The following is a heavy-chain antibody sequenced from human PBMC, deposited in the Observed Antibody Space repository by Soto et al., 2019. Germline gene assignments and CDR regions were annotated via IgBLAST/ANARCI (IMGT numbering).Heavy chain of an antibody. CDR1: GGSFSGYY. CDR3: ARGKGYSLRYFDL. V-gene: IGHV4-34*01. Sequence: QVQLQQWGAGLLKPSETLSLTCAVYGGSFSGYYWSWIRQPPGKGLEWIGEINHSGSTNYNPSLKSRVTISVDTSKNQFSLKLSSVTAADTAVYYCARGKGYSLRYFDLWGRGTLVTVSS. CDR2: INHSGST. J-gene: IGHJ2*01. D-gene: IGHD5-18*01.